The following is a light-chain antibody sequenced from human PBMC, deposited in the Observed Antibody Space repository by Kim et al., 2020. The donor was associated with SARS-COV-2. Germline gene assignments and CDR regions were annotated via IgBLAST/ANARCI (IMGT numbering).Light chain of an antibody. Sequence: TVTIACTRSGGSIASNMVQGYQQRPGSAPTTVIYEGNQRPSGVPDRFSGSIDSSSNSASLTISGLKTEDEADYYCQSYDSSIDWVFGGGTQLTVL. CDR1: GGSIASNM. CDR3: QSYDSSIDWV. CDR2: EGN. J-gene: IGLJ3*02. V-gene: IGLV6-57*03.